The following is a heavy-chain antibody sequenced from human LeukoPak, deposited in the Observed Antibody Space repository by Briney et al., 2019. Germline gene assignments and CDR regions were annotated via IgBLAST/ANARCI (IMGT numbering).Heavy chain of an antibody. CDR2: INHSGST. V-gene: IGHV4-34*01. D-gene: IGHD6-19*01. CDR1: GGSFSGYY. Sequence: SETLSLTCAVYGGSFSGYYWSWIRQPPGKELEWIGEINHSGSTNYNPSLKSRVTISVDTSKNQFSLKLSSVTAADTAVYYCARHAQPGYSSGWFDSYYYYGMDVWGQGTTVTVSS. J-gene: IGHJ6*02. CDR3: ARHAQPGYSSGWFDSYYYYGMDV.